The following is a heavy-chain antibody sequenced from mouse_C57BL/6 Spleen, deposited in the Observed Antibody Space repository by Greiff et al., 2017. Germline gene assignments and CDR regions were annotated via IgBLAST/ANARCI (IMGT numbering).Heavy chain of an antibody. Sequence: VKLVESGAELVKPGASVKLSCKASGYTFTEYTIHWVKQRSGQGLEWIGWFYPGSGSIKYNEKFKDKATLTADKSSSTVYMELSRLTSEDSAVYFCARHEDYYGSSPYWYFDVWGTGTTVTVSS. V-gene: IGHV1-62-2*01. CDR3: ARHEDYYGSSPYWYFDV. J-gene: IGHJ1*03. CDR1: GYTFTEYT. CDR2: FYPGSGSI. D-gene: IGHD1-1*01.